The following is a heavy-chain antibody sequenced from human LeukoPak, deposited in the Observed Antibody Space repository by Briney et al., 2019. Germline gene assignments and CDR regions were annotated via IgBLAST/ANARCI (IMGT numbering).Heavy chain of an antibody. CDR1: GFTFSDYG. Sequence: GGSLRLSCAAYGFTFSDYGMHWVRQAPGKGLEWMAFIRYDGSSKYYAESLKGRFAISRDNSKNTLFLQMNSLRPEDTAVYYCAKDFRGYMDVWGKGTTVTASS. CDR3: AKDFRGYMDV. CDR2: IRYDGSSK. J-gene: IGHJ6*03. V-gene: IGHV3-30*02.